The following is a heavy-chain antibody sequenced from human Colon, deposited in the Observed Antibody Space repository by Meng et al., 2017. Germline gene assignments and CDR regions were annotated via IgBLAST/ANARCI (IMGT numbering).Heavy chain of an antibody. Sequence: EVQLVESGGGLVNPGGSLRLSCAASGLIFSDYGMSWVRQAPGKGPEWVSAITGRATRTYYADSVQGRFTISRDDSKNSLYLQMNSLQTEDTAVYYCANSPPGNVIPYWGQGTLVTVSS. J-gene: IGHJ4*02. CDR3: ANSPPGNVIPY. CDR1: GLIFSDYG. D-gene: IGHD2-2*02. V-gene: IGHV3-23*04. CDR2: ITGRATRT.